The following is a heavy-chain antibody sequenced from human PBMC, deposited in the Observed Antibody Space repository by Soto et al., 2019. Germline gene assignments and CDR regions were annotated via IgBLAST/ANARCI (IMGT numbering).Heavy chain of an antibody. V-gene: IGHV3-66*01. CDR3: ARDPDYYYDH. Sequence: GSLRLSCAASGFTVSSNYMSWVRQAPGKGLEWVSIVYSDGSTYYADSVKGRFTISRDNSKNTLYLQMNSLRVEDTAMYYCARDPDYYYDHWGQRTLVTV. CDR2: VYSDGST. D-gene: IGHD3-22*01. J-gene: IGHJ4*02. CDR1: GFTVSSNY.